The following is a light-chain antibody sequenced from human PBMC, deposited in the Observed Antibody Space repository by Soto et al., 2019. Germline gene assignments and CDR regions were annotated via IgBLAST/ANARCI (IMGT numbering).Light chain of an antibody. J-gene: IGKJ1*01. CDR3: QQYGRSPWT. CDR2: GAS. CDR1: QSVSSSY. V-gene: IGKV3-20*01. Sequence: EIVLTQSPGTLSLSPGETATLSCRASQSVSSSYLAWYQHKPGQAPRLLIYGASSRATGIPDRFSGSGSGTDFTLTISRLEPEDFAVYYCQQYGRSPWTFGQGTKVEIK.